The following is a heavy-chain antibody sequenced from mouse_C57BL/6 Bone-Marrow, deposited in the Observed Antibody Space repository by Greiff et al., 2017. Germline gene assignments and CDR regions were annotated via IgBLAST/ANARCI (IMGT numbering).Heavy chain of an antibody. CDR1: GFNIKDYY. Sequence: VQLQQSGAELVRPGASVKLSCTASGFNIKDYYMHWVKQRPEQGLEWIGRIDPEDGDTEYAPKFQGKATMTADTSSNTAYLQLSSLTSEDTAVYYCTLYDGYSPFAYWGQGTLVTVSA. CDR3: TLYDGYSPFAY. CDR2: IDPEDGDT. V-gene: IGHV14-1*01. D-gene: IGHD2-3*01. J-gene: IGHJ3*01.